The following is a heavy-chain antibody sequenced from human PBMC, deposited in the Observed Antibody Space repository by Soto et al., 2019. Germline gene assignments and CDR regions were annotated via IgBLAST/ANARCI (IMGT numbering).Heavy chain of an antibody. CDR1: GFTFSSYW. V-gene: IGHV3-74*01. D-gene: IGHD3-22*01. Sequence: EVQLVESGGDFVQPGGSLRLSCAASGFTFSSYWMHWVRQVPGKGLVWVSRINSDGSRVNYADSVKGRFAISRDNAKNTLYLHVNSLTVEHTAVYSCARGGSGAYYQDYWGRGTLVTVSS. CDR3: ARGGSGAYYQDY. J-gene: IGHJ4*02. CDR2: INSDGSRV.